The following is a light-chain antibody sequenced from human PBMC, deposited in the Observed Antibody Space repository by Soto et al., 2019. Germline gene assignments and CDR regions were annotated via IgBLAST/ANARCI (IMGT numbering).Light chain of an antibody. Sequence: DIQMTQSPSSLSASVGDRVTITCRASQSISSYLNWYQQKPGKAPKLLIYDASSLQSGVPSRFSGSGSGTDFSLTISSLQREDFATYYCQQSYSTPYTFGQGTKLEIK. V-gene: IGKV1-39*01. CDR1: QSISSY. CDR3: QQSYSTPYT. J-gene: IGKJ2*01. CDR2: DAS.